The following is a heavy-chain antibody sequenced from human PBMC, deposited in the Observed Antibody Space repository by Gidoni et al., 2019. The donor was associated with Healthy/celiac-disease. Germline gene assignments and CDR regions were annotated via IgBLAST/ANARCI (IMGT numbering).Heavy chain of an antibody. Sequence: EVQLVQSGAEVKTPGESLKISCTGSGYSFTSYGIGWVRQMPGKGLEWMGIIYPGDSDTRYSPSFQGQVTISADKSISTAYLQWSSLKASDTAMYYCARRGYCSGGSCYGWWFDPWGQGTLVTVSS. CDR2: IYPGDSDT. D-gene: IGHD2-15*01. CDR1: GYSFTSYG. CDR3: ARRGYCSGGSCYGWWFDP. J-gene: IGHJ5*02. V-gene: IGHV5-51*03.